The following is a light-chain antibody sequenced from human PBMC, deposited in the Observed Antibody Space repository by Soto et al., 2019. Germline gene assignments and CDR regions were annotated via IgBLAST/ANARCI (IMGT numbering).Light chain of an antibody. Sequence: EVVLTQSPGTLSLSPGERATLSCRDSQSVSSNSLAWYQQKPGQAPRLLIYAASSRATGIPDRFSGSGSGTDFTLTMSRLEPEDFAVYYCQQYGRSPLTFGQGTKVEIK. CDR3: QQYGRSPLT. CDR1: QSVSSNS. CDR2: AAS. V-gene: IGKV3-20*01. J-gene: IGKJ1*01.